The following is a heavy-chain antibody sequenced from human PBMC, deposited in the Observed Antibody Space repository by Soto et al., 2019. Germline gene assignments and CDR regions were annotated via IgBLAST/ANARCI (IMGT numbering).Heavy chain of an antibody. Sequence: QVQLQESGPGLVKPSQTLSLTCTVSGGSISTGGYYWSWIRQHPGKGLEWIGYLYNSATTYYNQSLNGRVTLSVDTSKNQLSLKLPSVTVADTAVYYCARDPAPWGQGALVTVSS. CDR1: GGSISTGGYY. CDR2: LYNSATT. J-gene: IGHJ5*02. CDR3: ARDPAP. V-gene: IGHV4-31*03.